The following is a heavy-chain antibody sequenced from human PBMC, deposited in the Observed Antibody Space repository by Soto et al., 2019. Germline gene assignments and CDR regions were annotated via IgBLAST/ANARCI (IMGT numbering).Heavy chain of an antibody. CDR1: GGTFSSYA. V-gene: IGHV1-69*13. Sequence: GASVKVSCKASGGTFSSYAISWVRQAPGQGLEWMGGIIPIFGTANYAQKFQGRVTITADESTSTAYMELSSLSSEDKAVYDCARKSTANWFDPWAHATLVNVSS. CDR2: IIPIFGTA. D-gene: IGHD5-18*01. J-gene: IGHJ5*02. CDR3: ARKSTANWFDP.